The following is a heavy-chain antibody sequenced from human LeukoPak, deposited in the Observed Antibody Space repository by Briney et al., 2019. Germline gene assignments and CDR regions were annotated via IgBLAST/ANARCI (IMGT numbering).Heavy chain of an antibody. D-gene: IGHD3-3*01. J-gene: IGHJ4*02. Sequence: GGSLRLSCAASGFTFDDYAMHWVRHAPGKGLEWVSGISWNSGSIGYADSVKGRFTISRDNAKNSLYLQMNSLRAEDTALYYCAKDNRYYDFWSGYFDYWGQGTLVTVSS. CDR2: ISWNSGSI. V-gene: IGHV3-9*01. CDR3: AKDNRYYDFWSGYFDY. CDR1: GFTFDDYA.